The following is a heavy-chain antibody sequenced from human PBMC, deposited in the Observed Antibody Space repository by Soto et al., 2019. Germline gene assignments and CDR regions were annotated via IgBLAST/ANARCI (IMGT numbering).Heavy chain of an antibody. V-gene: IGHV3-30-3*01. CDR3: ARTSYYSDSSGYQDY. CDR2: ISYGGTNK. CDR1: GFTFSTYA. J-gene: IGHJ4*02. D-gene: IGHD3-22*01. Sequence: VQLVESGGGVVQPGRSLRLSCAASGFTFSTYALHWVRQAPGKGLEWVAVISYGGTNKFYADSVKGRFTISRDNSKNTLYLQMNSLRPEDTAVYYCARTSYYSDSSGYQDYWGQGTLVTVSS.